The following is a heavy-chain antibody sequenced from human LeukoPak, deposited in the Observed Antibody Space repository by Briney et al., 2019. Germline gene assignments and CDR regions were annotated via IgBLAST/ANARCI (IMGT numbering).Heavy chain of an antibody. D-gene: IGHD3-9*01. CDR3: ARVRRVLRYFDWLSAYDY. Sequence: ASVKVSCKASGYTFTGYYMHWVRQAPGQGLEWMGWISAYNGNTNYAQKLQGRVTMTTDTSTSTAYMELRSLRSDDTAVYYCARVRRVLRYFDWLSAYDYWGQGTLVTVSS. CDR2: ISAYNGNT. CDR1: GYTFTGYY. J-gene: IGHJ4*02. V-gene: IGHV1-18*04.